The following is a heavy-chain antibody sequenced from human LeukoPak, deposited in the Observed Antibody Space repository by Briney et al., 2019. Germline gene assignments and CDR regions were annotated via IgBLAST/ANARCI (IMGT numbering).Heavy chain of an antibody. CDR1: GGTFSSYA. D-gene: IGHD3-3*01. J-gene: IGHJ5*02. CDR2: IIPIFGTA. CDR3: ASTYDFWNGPVDP. Sequence: AASVKVSRKASGGTFSSYAISWVRQAPGQGLEWMGGIIPIFGTANYAQKFQGRVTITADESTSTAYMELSSLRSEDTAVYYCASTYDFWNGPVDPWGQGTLVTVSS. V-gene: IGHV1-69*13.